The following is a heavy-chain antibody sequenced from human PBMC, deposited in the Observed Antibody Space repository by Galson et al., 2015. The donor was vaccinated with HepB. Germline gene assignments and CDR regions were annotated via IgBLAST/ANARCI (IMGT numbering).Heavy chain of an antibody. D-gene: IGHD3-10*01. CDR2: ISSSSSTI. Sequence: SLRLSCAASGFTFSSYSMNWVRQAPGKGLEWVSYISSSSSTIYYADSVKGRFTISRDNAKNSLYLQMNSLRAEDTAVYYCARAIGFDYWGQGTLVTVSS. V-gene: IGHV3-48*01. CDR3: ARAIGFDY. CDR1: GFTFSSYS. J-gene: IGHJ4*02.